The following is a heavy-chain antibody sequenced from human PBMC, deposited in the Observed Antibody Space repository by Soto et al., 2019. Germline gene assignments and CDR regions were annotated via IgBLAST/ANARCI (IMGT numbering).Heavy chain of an antibody. Sequence: EVQLVESGGGLVQPGGSLRLSCAASGFTFSTYAMQWVRQAPGKGLEFVSSISSNGGTTNYAYSVKGRFTISRDNSRETLYLQMGSLGPEGLAVYDCARDGRAMNDYWGQGTLVTVSS. CDR1: GFTFSTYA. J-gene: IGHJ4*02. D-gene: IGHD5-18*01. V-gene: IGHV3-64*01. CDR3: ARDGRAMNDY. CDR2: ISSNGGTT.